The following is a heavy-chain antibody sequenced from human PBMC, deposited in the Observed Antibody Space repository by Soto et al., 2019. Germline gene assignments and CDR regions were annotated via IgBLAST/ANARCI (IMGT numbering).Heavy chain of an antibody. J-gene: IGHJ3*02. D-gene: IGHD5-12*01. V-gene: IGHV4-39*01. CDR3: ARQTTYVNIVATGDAFDI. CDR1: GVSISSSSYY. CDR2: IYYSGST. Sequence: QLQLQESGPGLVKPSETLSLTCTVSGVSISSSSYYWGWSRQPPGKGLEWIGSIYYSGSTYYNPSLKRRVTISVDTSKNQFSLKLSSVTAADTAVYYCARQTTYVNIVATGDAFDIWGQGTMVTVSS.